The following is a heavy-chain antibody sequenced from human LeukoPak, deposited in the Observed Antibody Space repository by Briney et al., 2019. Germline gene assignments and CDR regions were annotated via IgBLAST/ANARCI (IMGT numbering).Heavy chain of an antibody. D-gene: IGHD3-3*01. J-gene: IGHJ3*02. CDR3: ARALDYDFWSGPDAFDI. V-gene: IGHV4-30-2*01. CDR2: IYHSGST. Sequence: SETLSLTCAVSGGSISSGGYSWSWIRQPPGKGLEWIGYIYHSGSTYYNPSLKSRVTISVDRSKNQFSLKLSSVTAADTAVYYCARALDYDFWSGPDAFDIWGQGTMVTVSS. CDR1: GGSISSGGYS.